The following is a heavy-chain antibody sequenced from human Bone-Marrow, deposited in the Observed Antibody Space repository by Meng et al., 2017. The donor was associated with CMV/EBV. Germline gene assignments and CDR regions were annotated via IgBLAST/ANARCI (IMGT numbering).Heavy chain of an antibody. V-gene: IGHV3-23*01. J-gene: IGHJ4*02. Sequence: GESLKISCAASGFTFSSYAMSWVRQAPGKGLEWVSAISGSGGSTYYADSVKGRITISRDDANNTLFLQMNSLTAEDTAVYYCARYANQNGIPFYYFDHWGQGAPVTVSS. CDR2: ISGSGGST. D-gene: IGHD2-8*01. CDR3: ARYANQNGIPFYYFDH. CDR1: GFTFSSYA.